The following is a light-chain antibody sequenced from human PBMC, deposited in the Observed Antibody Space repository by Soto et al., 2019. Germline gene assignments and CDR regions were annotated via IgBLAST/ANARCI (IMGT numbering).Light chain of an antibody. CDR1: QSLSNNF. CDR3: QQYVTSPLP. CDR2: GAS. V-gene: IGKV3-20*01. Sequence: EIALTQSPGTLSLSPGERATLSCRASQSLSNNFLAWYQQRPGQAPRLLIYGASSRATGIPDRFSGSGSGTDFSLTINRLEPEDFAVYYCQQYVTSPLPFGGGPKVDIK. J-gene: IGKJ4*01.